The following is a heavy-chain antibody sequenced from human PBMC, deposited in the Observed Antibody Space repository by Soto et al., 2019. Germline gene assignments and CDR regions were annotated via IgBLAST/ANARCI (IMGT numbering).Heavy chain of an antibody. CDR1: GGTFSSYA. CDR2: IIPIFGTA. V-gene: IGHV1-69*01. Sequence: QVQLVQSGAEVKKPGSSVKVSCKASGGTFSSYAISWVRQAPGQGLEWMGGIIPIFGTANYAQKFQGRVTITADESTSTAYMELSSLRSEDTAVYYVASSAGDAVVTTIPGTKVHFDYCGQGTLVTVSS. J-gene: IGHJ4*02. D-gene: IGHD2-21*02. CDR3: ASSAGDAVVTTIPGTKVHFDY.